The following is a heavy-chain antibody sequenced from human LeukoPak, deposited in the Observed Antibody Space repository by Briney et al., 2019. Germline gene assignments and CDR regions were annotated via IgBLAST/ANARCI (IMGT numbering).Heavy chain of an antibody. CDR1: GGSISNTDSY. CDR3: AREIVSSYYYNGMDV. D-gene: IGHD5/OR15-5a*01. J-gene: IGHJ6*02. V-gene: IGHV4-30-4*01. Sequence: SETLSLTCTVSGGSISNTDSYWNWIRQPPGKGLEWIGFISYSGNTYSTPSLESRLTISIDTARNQFSLSLSSVTAADTAVYFCAREIVSSYYYNGMDVWGQGTTVTVSS. CDR2: ISYSGNT.